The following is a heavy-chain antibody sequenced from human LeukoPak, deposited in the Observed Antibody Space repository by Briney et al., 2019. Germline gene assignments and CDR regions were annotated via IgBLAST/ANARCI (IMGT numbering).Heavy chain of an antibody. Sequence: ASVKVSCKASGYTFTSYYMHWVRQAPGQGLEWMGIINPSGGSTSYAQKFQGRVTMTRDTSKNQFSLKLSSVTAADTAVYYCARDGGSGSYYNSRYYYGMDVWGQGTTVTVSS. J-gene: IGHJ6*02. D-gene: IGHD3-10*01. CDR3: ARDGGSGSYYNSRYYYGMDV. CDR2: INPSGGST. CDR1: GYTFTSYY. V-gene: IGHV1-46*01.